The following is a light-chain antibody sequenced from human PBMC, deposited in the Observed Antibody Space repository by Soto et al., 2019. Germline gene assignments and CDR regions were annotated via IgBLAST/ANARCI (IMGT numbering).Light chain of an antibody. J-gene: IGKJ1*01. CDR2: DAS. CDR3: QQRRYWPVT. Sequence: EIVLTQPPAILSMSPGERATLSCRASQSVSSYFAWYQQKPGQAPRLLIYDASNRATGVPARFSGSGSGTDFTLTISSLEPEDFAVYYCQQRRYWPVTFGQGXKWIS. V-gene: IGKV3-11*01. CDR1: QSVSSY.